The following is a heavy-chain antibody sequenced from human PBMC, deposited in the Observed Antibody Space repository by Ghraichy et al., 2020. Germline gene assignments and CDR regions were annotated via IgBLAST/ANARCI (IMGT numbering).Heavy chain of an antibody. Sequence: SETLSLTCAVYGGSFSGYYWSWIRQPPGKGLEWIGEINHSGSTNYNPSLKSRVTISVDTSKNQFSLKLSSVTAADTAVYYCARERGKGNWGRLFDYWGQGTLVTVSS. CDR2: INHSGST. CDR3: ARERGKGNWGRLFDY. J-gene: IGHJ4*02. D-gene: IGHD7-27*01. V-gene: IGHV4-34*01. CDR1: GGSFSGYY.